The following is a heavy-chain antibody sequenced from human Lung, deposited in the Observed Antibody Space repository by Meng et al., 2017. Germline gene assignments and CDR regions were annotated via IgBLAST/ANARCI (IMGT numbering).Heavy chain of an antibody. CDR2: ISESGNYR. CDR1: GCTLSDYS. J-gene: IGHJ4*02. V-gene: IGHV3-21*01. Sequence: EVQLVESGGGLVKPGGSLRLSCAASGCTLSDYSMNWVRRAPGKGLEWVSSISESGNYRYYADSVKGRFTVTRDNAKNSLYLQMNSLRAEDTAVYYCARGDGSGSLFENWGQGTLVTVSS. D-gene: IGHD3-10*01. CDR3: ARGDGSGSLFEN.